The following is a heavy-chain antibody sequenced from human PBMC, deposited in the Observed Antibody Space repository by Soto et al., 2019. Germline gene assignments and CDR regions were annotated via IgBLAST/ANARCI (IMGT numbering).Heavy chain of an antibody. CDR3: AKDGRGSGSHYNSFGY. V-gene: IGHV3-53*01. J-gene: IGHJ4*02. Sequence: GGSLRLSCAASGFTVGNNYMSWVRQAPGKGLEWVSLIYSTDTTKYADSGKARFTGSRDNAKNTLYLQMNSMRAEDTAVYYCAKDGRGSGSHYNSFGYWGQGTLVTVSS. CDR1: GFTVGNNY. D-gene: IGHD3-10*01. CDR2: IYSTDTT.